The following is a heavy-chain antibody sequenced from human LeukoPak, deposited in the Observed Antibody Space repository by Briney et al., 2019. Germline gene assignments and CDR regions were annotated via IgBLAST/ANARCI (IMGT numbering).Heavy chain of an antibody. Sequence: GGSLRLSCAASGFTFSSYAMHWVRQAPGKGLEWVAVISYDGSNKYYADSVKGRFTISRDNSKNTLYLQMNSLRAEDTAVYYCARDSGYSYGYADYWGQGTLVTVPS. D-gene: IGHD5-18*01. CDR2: ISYDGSNK. V-gene: IGHV3-30-3*01. J-gene: IGHJ4*02. CDR1: GFTFSSYA. CDR3: ARDSGYSYGYADY.